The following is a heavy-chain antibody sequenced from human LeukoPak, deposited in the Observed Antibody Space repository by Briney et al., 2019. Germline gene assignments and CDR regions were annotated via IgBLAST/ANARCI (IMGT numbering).Heavy chain of an antibody. D-gene: IGHD3-22*01. Sequence: SETLSLTCTVSGGSISSYYWSWIRQPPGKGLEWIGYIYYSGSTNYNPSLKSRVTISVDTSKNQFSLKLSSVTAADTAVYYCARDGPPKGSSYYDTSGYYYGAFDYWGQGTLVTVSS. CDR3: ARDGPPKGSSYYDTSGYYYGAFDY. CDR2: IYYSGST. CDR1: GGSISSYY. V-gene: IGHV4-59*01. J-gene: IGHJ4*02.